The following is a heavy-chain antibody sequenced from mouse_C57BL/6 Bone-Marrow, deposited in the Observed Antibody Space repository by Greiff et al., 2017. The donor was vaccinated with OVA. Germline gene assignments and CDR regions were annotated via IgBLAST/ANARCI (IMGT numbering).Heavy chain of an antibody. J-gene: IGHJ2*01. CDR2: IYPGSGNT. Sequence: QVQLKESGAELVRPGASVKLSCKASGYTFTDYYINWVKQRPGQGLEWIARIYPGSGNTYYNEKFKGKATLTAEKSSSTAYMQLSSLTSEDSAVYFCARSTTADYWGQGTTLTVSS. V-gene: IGHV1-76*01. D-gene: IGHD1-2*01. CDR1: GYTFTDYY. CDR3: ARSTTADY.